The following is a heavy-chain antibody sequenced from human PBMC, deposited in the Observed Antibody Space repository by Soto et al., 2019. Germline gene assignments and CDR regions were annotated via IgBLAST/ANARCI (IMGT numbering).Heavy chain of an antibody. CDR2: LSTSGGTT. CDR3: AKGRLGVFGVVDD. Sequence: EVQLLESGGTLVQPGGSLRLSCVVSGFTFSGHAMSWVRQGPGKGLEWVSILSTSGGTTYNADSVKGRFTTSRDNSKNTLYLQMNNLRAEDTAVYYCAKGRLGVFGVVDDWGQGTLVTVSS. J-gene: IGHJ4*02. D-gene: IGHD3-3*01. CDR1: GFTFSGHA. V-gene: IGHV3-23*01.